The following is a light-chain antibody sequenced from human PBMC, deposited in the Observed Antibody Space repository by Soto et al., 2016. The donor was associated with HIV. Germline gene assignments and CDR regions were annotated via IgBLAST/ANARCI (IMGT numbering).Light chain of an antibody. CDR1: QDINNY. CDR3: QQLLTYPLT. CDR2: AAS. Sequence: DIQLTQSPSFLSASVGDRVTITCRASQDINNYLAWFQQKPGKAPKLPIYAASTLQSGVPSTFSGSGSATEFTLTISSLQPEDFATYYCQQLLTYPLTFGQGTRLEIK. V-gene: IGKV1-9*01. J-gene: IGKJ5*01.